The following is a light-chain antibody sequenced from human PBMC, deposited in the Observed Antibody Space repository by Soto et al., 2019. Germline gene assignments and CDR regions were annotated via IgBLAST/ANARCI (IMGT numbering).Light chain of an antibody. CDR1: QDIGNL. CDR2: FGS. V-gene: IGKV1-12*01. J-gene: IGKJ4*01. CDR3: QQADSFPLT. Sequence: DIQMTQSPSSVSASVGDRVTLTCRASQDIGNLLAWYRQKPGKAPKLLIYFGSNLQTGVPSRFSGSGSVTDFTLTISSLQPEDLATYYCQQADSFPLTFGRGTRVEIK.